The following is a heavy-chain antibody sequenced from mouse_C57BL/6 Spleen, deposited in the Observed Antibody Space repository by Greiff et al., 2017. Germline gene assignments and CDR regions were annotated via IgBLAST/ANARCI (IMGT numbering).Heavy chain of an antibody. D-gene: IGHD1-1*01. V-gene: IGHV1-53*01. CDR2: INPSNGGT. J-gene: IGHJ2*02. Sequence: QVQLQQPGTELVKPGASVKLSCKASGYTFTSYWMHWVKQRPGQGLEWIGNINPSNGGTNYNEKLQSKATLTVDKSSSTAYMQLSILTSEDSAYYYCARSPYYYGSLDDWGQGTSLTVSS. CDR3: ARSPYYYGSLDD. CDR1: GYTFTSYW.